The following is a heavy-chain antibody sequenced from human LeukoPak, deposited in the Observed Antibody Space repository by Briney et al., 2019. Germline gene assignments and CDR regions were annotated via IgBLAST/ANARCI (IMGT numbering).Heavy chain of an antibody. CDR2: ITVSVGTT. V-gene: IGHV3-23*01. J-gene: IGHJ4*02. Sequence: GGSLRVTFAASGLTFSNYAMSWVPQAPGKGPEGVSAITVSVGTTYYAASVKGRLTISRDNYKNSLYLQMNSLRAEDTAVYYCANGAGYWGQGTLVTVSS. CDR3: ANGAGY. CDR1: GLTFSNYA.